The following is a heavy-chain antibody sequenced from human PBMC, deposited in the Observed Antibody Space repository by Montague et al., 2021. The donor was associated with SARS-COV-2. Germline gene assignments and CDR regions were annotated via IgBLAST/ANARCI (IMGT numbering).Heavy chain of an antibody. CDR2: IDWDDDK. Sequence: TLSLTCTVTAGSISSHYWSWIRQPPGKALEWLARIDWDDDKYYSTSLKTRLTISKDTSKNQVVLTMTNMDPVDTATYYCARTTVTTGSDYWGQGTLVTVSS. CDR3: ARTTVTTGSDY. D-gene: IGHD4-17*01. J-gene: IGHJ4*02. V-gene: IGHV2-70*11. CDR1: AGSISSHY.